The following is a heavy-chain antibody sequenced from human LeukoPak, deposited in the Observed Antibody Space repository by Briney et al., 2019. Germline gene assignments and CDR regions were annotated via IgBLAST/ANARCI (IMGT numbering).Heavy chain of an antibody. CDR1: GGSFSGYY. J-gene: IGHJ5*02. CDR2: INHSGST. D-gene: IGHD2-2*01. CDR3: ARPLHCSSTTCYDWFDP. V-gene: IGHV4-34*01. Sequence: SETLSLTCAVFGGSFSGYYWSWIRQPPGKGLEWIGEINHSGSTNYNPSLKSRVTISIDTSKNQFSLKLSSVTAADTAIYYCARPLHCSSTTCYDWFDPWGQGTLVTVSS.